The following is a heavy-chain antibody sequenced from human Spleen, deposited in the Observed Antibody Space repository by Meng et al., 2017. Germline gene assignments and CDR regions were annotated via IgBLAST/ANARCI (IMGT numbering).Heavy chain of an antibody. J-gene: IGHJ4*02. V-gene: IGHV4-4*07. CDR3: ARGVGSLDY. CDR1: GDSISGYF. D-gene: IGHD3-16*02. CDR2: IYSSGSA. Sequence: SQTLSLTCAVSGDSISGYFWTWIRQPAGKGLEWIGRIYSSGSANYNLSLKSRVTMSVDTSKNQFSLKLTSVTAADTAVYYCARGVGSLDYWGQGTLVTVSS.